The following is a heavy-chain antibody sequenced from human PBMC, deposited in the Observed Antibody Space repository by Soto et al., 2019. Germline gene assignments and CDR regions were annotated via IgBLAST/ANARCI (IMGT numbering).Heavy chain of an antibody. J-gene: IGHJ6*03. CDR3: ARSAALDSYDYYMDV. CDR1: GGTFSSYT. V-gene: IGHV1-69*02. Sequence: QVQLVQSGAEVKKPGSSVKVSCKASGGTFSSYTISWVRQAPGQGLEWMGRIIPILGIANYAQKFQGRVTITADKSTSTAYMELSSLRSEDTAVYYCARSAALDSYDYYMDVWGKGTTVTVSS. CDR2: IIPILGIA. D-gene: IGHD6-13*01.